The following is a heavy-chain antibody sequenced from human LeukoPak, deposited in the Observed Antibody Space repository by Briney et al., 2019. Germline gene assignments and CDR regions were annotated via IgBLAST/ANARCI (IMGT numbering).Heavy chain of an antibody. J-gene: IGHJ4*02. V-gene: IGHV3-21*04. D-gene: IGHD4-17*01. Sequence: GGSLRLSCAASGFTFSSYSVNWVRQAPGKGLEWVSCISSSSSYIHYADSVKGRFTISRDNSKNTLYLHMNSLRAEDTAVYYCARDLYGVSHDYWGQGTLVTVSS. CDR3: ARDLYGVSHDY. CDR1: GFTFSSYS. CDR2: ISSSSSYI.